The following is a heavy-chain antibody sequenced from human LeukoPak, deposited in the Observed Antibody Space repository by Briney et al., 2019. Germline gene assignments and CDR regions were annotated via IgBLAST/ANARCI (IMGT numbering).Heavy chain of an antibody. V-gene: IGHV4-59*08. J-gene: IGHJ4*02. CDR1: GGSISSYY. CDR3: ARLRQYYFDY. Sequence: PSETLSLTCTVSGGSISSYYWSWIRQPPGKGLEWIGYIYYSGSTNYNPSLKSRVTISVDTSKNQFSLNLSSVTAADTAVYYCARLRQYYFDYWGQGTLVTVSS. CDR2: IYYSGST. D-gene: IGHD4-17*01.